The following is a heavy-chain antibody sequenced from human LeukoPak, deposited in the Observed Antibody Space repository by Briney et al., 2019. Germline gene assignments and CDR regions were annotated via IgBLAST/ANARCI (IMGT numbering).Heavy chain of an antibody. Sequence: PGGSLRLSCAASGFTFTIHGMSWVRQAPGKGLEWVSAISGTGGTTYYADSVKGRFTISRDNSKNTLYLQMNSPRAEDTAVYYCAKDILSGEGYHDILTGSFSALFAFDIWGQGTMVTVSS. V-gene: IGHV3-23*01. D-gene: IGHD3-9*01. J-gene: IGHJ3*02. CDR2: ISGTGGTT. CDR1: GFTFTIHG. CDR3: AKDILSGEGYHDILTGSFSALFAFDI.